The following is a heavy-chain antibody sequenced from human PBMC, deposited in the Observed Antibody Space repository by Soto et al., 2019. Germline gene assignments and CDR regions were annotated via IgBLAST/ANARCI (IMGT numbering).Heavy chain of an antibody. CDR2: INHSGST. CDR3: ARGVWMGYSSSWGNWFDP. CDR1: GGSFSGYY. D-gene: IGHD6-13*01. Sequence: QVQLQQWGAGLLKPSETLSLTCAVYGGSFSGYYWSWIRQPPGKGLEWIGEINHSGSTNYNPSLKSRVTISVDTSKNQFPLKLSSVTAADTAVYYCARGVWMGYSSSWGNWFDPWGQGTLVTVSS. V-gene: IGHV4-34*01. J-gene: IGHJ5*02.